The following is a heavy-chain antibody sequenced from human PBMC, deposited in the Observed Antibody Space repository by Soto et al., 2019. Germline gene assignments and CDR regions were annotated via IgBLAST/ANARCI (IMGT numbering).Heavy chain of an antibody. CDR2: IYPGDSDT. Sequence: GECLMRYGKGSGYSVTSYRIGWVRQMPGKGLEWMGIIYPGDSDTRYSPSFQGQVTISADKSISTAYLQWSSLRASDTAMYYCARPTDYYDSSGYYVAAFDIWGQGKMFTVSS. CDR1: GYSVTSYR. D-gene: IGHD3-22*01. J-gene: IGHJ3*02. V-gene: IGHV5-51*01. CDR3: ARPTDYYDSSGYYVAAFDI.